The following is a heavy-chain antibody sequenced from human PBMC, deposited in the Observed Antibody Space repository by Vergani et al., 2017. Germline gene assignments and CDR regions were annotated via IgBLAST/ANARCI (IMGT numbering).Heavy chain of an antibody. CDR3: SRVGTIAAAGTGYYYMDV. D-gene: IGHD6-13*01. J-gene: IGHJ6*03. CDR1: GGSFSGYY. V-gene: IGHV4-34*01. Sequence: QVQLQQWGAGLLKPSETLSLTCAVYGGSFSGYYWSWIRQPPGKGLEWIGEINHSGSTNYNPSLKSQVTISVDTSKNQFSLKLSSVTAADTAVYYCSRVGTIAAAGTGYYYMDVWGKGTTVTVSS. CDR2: INHSGST.